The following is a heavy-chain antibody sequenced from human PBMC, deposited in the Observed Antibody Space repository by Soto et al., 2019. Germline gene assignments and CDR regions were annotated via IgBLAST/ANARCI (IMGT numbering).Heavy chain of an antibody. V-gene: IGHV4-30-4*01. J-gene: IGHJ4*02. D-gene: IGHD3-10*01. CDR2: IYNSGNT. CDR3: ARGDFTMFRGAASH. Sequence: QVQLQESGPGLVKPSQTLSLTCTVSGAPISSGDYYWSWIRQPPGKGLEWIGYIYNSGNTYYTPSLESRGTISRDTSKNHFSLNLSSVTAADTAVYFCARGDFTMFRGAASHWGQGTLVTVSS. CDR1: GAPISSGDYY.